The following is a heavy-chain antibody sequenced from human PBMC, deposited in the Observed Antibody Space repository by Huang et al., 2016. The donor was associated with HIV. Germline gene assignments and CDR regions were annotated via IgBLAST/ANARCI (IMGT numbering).Heavy chain of an antibody. J-gene: IGHJ4*02. CDR3: ARYRLTGTFLDS. D-gene: IGHD3-9*01. CDR1: GYTFTTYS. Sequence: QVQLVQSGSELRKPGASVKVSCKASGYTFTTYSLIWVRQAPGQGLELRGWINTKTGKPTYAQGFTGRFVFSLDTTVSTAYLQISSLKTDDTAKYFCARYRLTGTFLDSWGQGTQVTVSS. V-gene: IGHV7-4-1*02. CDR2: INTKTGKP.